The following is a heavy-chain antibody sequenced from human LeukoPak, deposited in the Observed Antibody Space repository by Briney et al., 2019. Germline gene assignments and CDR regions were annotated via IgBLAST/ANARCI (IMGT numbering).Heavy chain of an antibody. D-gene: IGHD6-13*01. V-gene: IGHV1-18*01. Sequence: ASVKVSCKTSGYTFTNYGISWARQAPGLGLEWMGWISAYNGNTNYAQKVQGRVTMTADTSTSTAYMELRSLRFDDTAVYYCARDQSVRLLQTSSTYFKHVFAIWGQGSMVTVSS. J-gene: IGHJ3*02. CDR2: ISAYNGNT. CDR3: ARDQSVRLLQTSSTYFKHVFAI. CDR1: GYTFTNYG.